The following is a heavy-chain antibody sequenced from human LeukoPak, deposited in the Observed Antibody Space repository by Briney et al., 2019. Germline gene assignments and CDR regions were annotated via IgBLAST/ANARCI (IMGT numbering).Heavy chain of an antibody. CDR3: ARRPKQPGFWSGYVDY. V-gene: IGHV4-39*01. CDR1: GVSIRSSGHN. J-gene: IGHJ4*02. CDR2: IFYSGNN. Sequence: PSETLSLTCTVSGVSIRSSGHNWDWIRQPPARGLEYIGSIFYSGNNYYNPSLKSRVTISVDTSKHQCSLKLSSVTAADTAVYYCARRPKQPGFWSGYVDYWGQGTLVTVSS. D-gene: IGHD3-3*01.